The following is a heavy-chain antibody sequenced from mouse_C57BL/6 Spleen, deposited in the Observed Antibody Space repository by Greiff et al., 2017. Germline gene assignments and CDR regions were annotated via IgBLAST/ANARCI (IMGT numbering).Heavy chain of an antibody. D-gene: IGHD1-1*02. V-gene: IGHV1-15*01. CDR2: IDPETGGT. CDR1: GYTFTDYE. J-gene: IGHJ1*03. Sequence: QVQLQQSGAELVRPGASVTLSCKASGYTFTDYEMHWVKQTPVHGLEWIGAIDPETGGTAYNQKFKGKAILTADKSSSTAYMELRSLTSEDSAVYYCTRGGGGSHWYFDVWGTGTTVTVSS. CDR3: TRGGGGSHWYFDV.